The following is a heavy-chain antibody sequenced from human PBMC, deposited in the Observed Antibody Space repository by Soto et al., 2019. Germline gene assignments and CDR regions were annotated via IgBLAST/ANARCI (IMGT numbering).Heavy chain of an antibody. CDR2: ISYDGSNK. Sequence: QVQLVESGGGVVQPGRSLRLSCAASGFTFSSYGMHWVRQAPGKGLEWVAVISYDGSNKYYADSVKGRFTITRDNSKNTLYLQMNSLRAEDTGVYYCAKEVTGDGYYYGMDVWGQGTTVTVSS. V-gene: IGHV3-30*18. CDR3: AKEVTGDGYYYGMDV. CDR1: GFTFSSYG. D-gene: IGHD7-27*01. J-gene: IGHJ6*02.